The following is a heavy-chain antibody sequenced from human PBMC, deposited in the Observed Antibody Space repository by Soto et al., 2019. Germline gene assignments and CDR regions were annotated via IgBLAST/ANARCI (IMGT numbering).Heavy chain of an antibody. D-gene: IGHD1-26*01. CDR3: ATGWELLSS. V-gene: IGHV4-61*01. CDR1: AASVSSIRYY. CDR2: IYYNGNT. Sequence: KPSETLSLTCSVSAASVSSIRYYWSWIRQTPGKGLEWIGYIYYNGNTVYNPSLRSRVAISIDTSKNQFSLKLTSVTAADTAVYYCATGWELLSSWSQGTLVTVSS. J-gene: IGHJ4*02.